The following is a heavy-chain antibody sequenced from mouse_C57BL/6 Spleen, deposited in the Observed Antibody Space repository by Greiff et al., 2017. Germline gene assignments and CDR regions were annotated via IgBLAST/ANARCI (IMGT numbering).Heavy chain of an antibody. CDR2: IHPNSGST. J-gene: IGHJ1*03. CDR3: ASPLLCYIDV. Sequence: QVQLKQPGAELVKPGASVKLSCKASGYTFTSYWMHWVKQRPGQGLEWIGLIHPNSGSTNYNEKFKSKATLTVDKSSSTAYMQLSSLTSEDSAVYYCASPLLCYIDVWGTGTTVTVSS. CDR1: GYTFTSYW. V-gene: IGHV1-64*01.